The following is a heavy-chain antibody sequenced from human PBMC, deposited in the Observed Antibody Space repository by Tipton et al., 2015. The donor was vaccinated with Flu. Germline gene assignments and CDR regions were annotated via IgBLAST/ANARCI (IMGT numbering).Heavy chain of an antibody. Sequence: GLVKPSETLSLTCTVSGASVSRGNNYWTWIRQPPGKGLEWIAYIYYTASTNDNPSLKSRATISKDTSSNQFSLQRTSVTAADTAVYYCASVSHDYGDSDFWGQGTLGTVSS. CDR1: GASVSRGNNY. D-gene: IGHD4-17*01. CDR2: IYYTAST. V-gene: IGHV4-61*01. J-gene: IGHJ4*02. CDR3: ASVSHDYGDSDF.